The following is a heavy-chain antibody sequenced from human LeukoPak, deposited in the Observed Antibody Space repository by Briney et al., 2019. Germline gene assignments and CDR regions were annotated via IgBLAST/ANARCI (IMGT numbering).Heavy chain of an antibody. CDR1: GYTFSSYG. J-gene: IGHJ6*02. D-gene: IGHD3-22*01. CDR2: ISGYNGNT. CDR3: AREGYYDSSGYSQVRYYYYGMDV. V-gene: IGHV1-18*01. Sequence: ASVKVSCKASGYTFSSYGISWVRQAPGQGLEWMGWISGYNGNTNYAQKVQGRVTMTTDTSTSTAYMELRSLRPDDTAVFYCAREGYYDSSGYSQVRYYYYGMDVWGQGTTVTVSS.